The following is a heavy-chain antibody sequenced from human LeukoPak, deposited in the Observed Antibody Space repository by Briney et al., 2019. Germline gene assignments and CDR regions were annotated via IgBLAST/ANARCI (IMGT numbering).Heavy chain of an antibody. CDR3: ARVERYDILTGYRY. J-gene: IGHJ4*02. V-gene: IGHV1-2*02. Sequence: ASVKVSCKASGYTFTGYYMHWVRQAPGQGLEWMGWINPNSGGTNYAQKFQGRVTMTRDTPISTAYMELSRLRSDDTAVYYCARVERYDILTGYRYWGQGTLVTVSS. D-gene: IGHD3-9*01. CDR2: INPNSGGT. CDR1: GYTFTGYY.